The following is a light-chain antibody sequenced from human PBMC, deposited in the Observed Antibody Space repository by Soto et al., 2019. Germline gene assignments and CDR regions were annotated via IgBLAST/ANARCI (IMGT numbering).Light chain of an antibody. V-gene: IGLV2-14*01. Sequence: QSALTQPASVSGSPGQSITISCTGTSDDVGGYNYVSWYQQHPGKAPKLMIFEVNNRPSGVSNRFSGSRSGNTASLTISGLQAEDEADYYCSSYRSGNTLVEFGGGTKLTVL. J-gene: IGLJ2*01. CDR3: SSYRSGNTLVE. CDR1: SDDVGGYNY. CDR2: EVN.